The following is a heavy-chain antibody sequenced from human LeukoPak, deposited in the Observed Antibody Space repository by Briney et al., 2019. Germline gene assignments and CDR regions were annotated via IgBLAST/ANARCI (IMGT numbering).Heavy chain of an antibody. V-gene: IGHV3-74*01. D-gene: IGHD3-16*01. CDR2: INSDGSST. CDR1: GFTFSSYW. Sequence: GGSLRLSCAASGFTFSSYWIHWVRQAPGKGLVWVSRINSDGSSTNYADSVKGRFTISRDNAKNTLYMQMNSLRAEDTAVYYCARKGESGLYYWGQGTLVTVSS. CDR3: ARKGESGLYY. J-gene: IGHJ4*02.